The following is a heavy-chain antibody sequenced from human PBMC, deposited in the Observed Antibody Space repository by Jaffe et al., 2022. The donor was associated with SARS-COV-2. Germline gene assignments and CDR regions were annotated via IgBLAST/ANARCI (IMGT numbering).Heavy chain of an antibody. J-gene: IGHJ5*02. CDR1: GFTFRSYA. D-gene: IGHD1-26*01. V-gene: IGHV3-23*01. CDR2: ISGSSTVT. Sequence: DVQLLESGGGLVQPGGSLRLSCAASGFTFRSYAMSWVRQAPGKGLEWVSSISGSSTVTYYADSVKGRFTISRDNSKNTLYLQMNNLRAEDTAVYYCAKGWVGPTNNWFDPWGQGTLVTVSS. CDR3: AKGWVGPTNNWFDP.